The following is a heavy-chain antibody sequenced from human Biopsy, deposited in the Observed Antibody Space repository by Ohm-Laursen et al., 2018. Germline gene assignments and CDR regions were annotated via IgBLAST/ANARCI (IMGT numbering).Heavy chain of an antibody. CDR3: ARDLAVAGPGVYYFDH. V-gene: IGHV3-66*01. CDR2: IYSAGSP. Sequence: GSLRLSCAAPGLSVSSSYISWVRQAPGKGLEWVSGIYSAGSPHYADSVRGRFTISRDNSKGMVFLQMNSLRAEDTAVYYCARDLAVAGPGVYYFDHWGQGTPVTVSS. D-gene: IGHD6-19*01. J-gene: IGHJ4*02. CDR1: GLSVSSSY.